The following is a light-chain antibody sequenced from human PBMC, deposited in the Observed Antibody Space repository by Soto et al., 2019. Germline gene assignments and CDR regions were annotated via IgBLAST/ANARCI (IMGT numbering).Light chain of an antibody. V-gene: IGLV1-40*01. CDR2: GNG. J-gene: IGLJ2*01. CDR3: QSYDSTLSGSEV. Sequence: QSVLTQPPSVSGAPGQRVTISCTGSSSNIGAGYDVHWYQQLPGTAPKLLIYGNGNRPSGVPDRFSGSKSGTSASLAITGRQAEDEADDYCQSYDSTLSGSEVFGGGTKLTVL. CDR1: SSNIGAGYD.